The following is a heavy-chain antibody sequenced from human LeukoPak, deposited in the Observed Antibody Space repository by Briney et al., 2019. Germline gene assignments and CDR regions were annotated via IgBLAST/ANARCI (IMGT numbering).Heavy chain of an antibody. V-gene: IGHV4-59*01. Sequence: SETLSLTCTVSGGSISSYYWSWIRQPPGKGLEWIGYIYYTGSTSYNPSLKSRVTISVDTSKNQFSLKLSSVTAADTAVYYCARVRGNYFPDYWGQGTLVTVSS. CDR1: GGSISSYY. CDR2: IYYTGST. CDR3: ARVRGNYFPDY. J-gene: IGHJ4*02. D-gene: IGHD4-11*01.